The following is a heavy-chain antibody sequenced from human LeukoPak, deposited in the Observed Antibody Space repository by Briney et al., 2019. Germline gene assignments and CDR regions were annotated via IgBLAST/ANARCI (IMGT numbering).Heavy chain of an antibody. V-gene: IGHV4-39*01. Sequence: SETLSLTCTISGGSTSSDRYYGGWVRQPPGKGLEWIGNIYYSGSTYYNPSLKSRVTMSVDTSKNQFFLKLNSVTAADTAVYYCARASWLLGYAYWGQGTLVTVSS. CDR3: ARASWLLGYAY. CDR1: GGSTSSDRYY. D-gene: IGHD5-18*01. CDR2: IYYSGST. J-gene: IGHJ4*02.